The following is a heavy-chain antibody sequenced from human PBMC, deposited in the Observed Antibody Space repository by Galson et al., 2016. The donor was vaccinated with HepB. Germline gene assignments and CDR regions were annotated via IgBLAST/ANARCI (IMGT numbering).Heavy chain of an antibody. CDR2: IYYSSGRT. CDR1: GASFSGGTYY. Sequence: LSLTCSVSGASFSGGTYYWSWIRQPPGKGLEWVGYIYYSSGRTNYSPSLTSRVSISVDKSKNQFSLNLRSVTAADTAVYYCARDVRDFSGSGTTDWGQGTLITVSS. J-gene: IGHJ4*02. V-gene: IGHV4-61*01. CDR3: ARDVRDFSGSGTTD. D-gene: IGHD3-3*01.